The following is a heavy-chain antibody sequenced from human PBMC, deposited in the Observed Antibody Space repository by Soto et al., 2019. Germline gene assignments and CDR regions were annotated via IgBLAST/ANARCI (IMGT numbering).Heavy chain of an antibody. V-gene: IGHV3-23*01. CDR3: AKVLDGLGSGLDFDY. D-gene: IGHD3-10*01. CDR1: GFTFSSYA. CDR2: ISGSGGST. J-gene: IGHJ4*02. Sequence: EVQLLESGGGLVQPGGSLRHSCAASGFTFSSYAMSWVRQAPGKGLEWVSAISGSGGSTYYADSVKGRFTISRDNSKNTLDLQMNSLRAEATAVYYCAKVLDGLGSGLDFDYWGQETLVTVSS.